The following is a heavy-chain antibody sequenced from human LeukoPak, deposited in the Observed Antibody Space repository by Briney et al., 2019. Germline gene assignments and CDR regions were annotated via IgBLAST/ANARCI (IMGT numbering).Heavy chain of an antibody. Sequence: GASVKVSCKASGGTFSSYAISWVRQAPGQGLEWMGRIIPIFGTANYAQKFQGRVTITTDESTGTAYMELSSLRSEDTAVYYCARGGYYGSGSYYNLYYMDVWGKGTTVTVSS. D-gene: IGHD3-10*01. CDR3: ARGGYYGSGSYYNLYYMDV. J-gene: IGHJ6*03. CDR1: GGTFSSYA. CDR2: IIPIFGTA. V-gene: IGHV1-69*05.